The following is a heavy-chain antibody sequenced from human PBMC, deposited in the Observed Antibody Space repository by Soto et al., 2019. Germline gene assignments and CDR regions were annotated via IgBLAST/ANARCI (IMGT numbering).Heavy chain of an antibody. Sequence: PGGSLRLSCAASGFTLSNAWVSWVRQAPGKGLEWVGRIKNKIEGGTTDYAVPVKGRFTISRDDSKNMLYLQMNSLITEDTAVYYCAPNWNFDYWREGTPVTVSS. CDR2: IKNKIEGGTT. CDR3: APNWNFDY. D-gene: IGHD2-8*01. V-gene: IGHV3-15*01. CDR1: GFTLSNAW. J-gene: IGHJ4*02.